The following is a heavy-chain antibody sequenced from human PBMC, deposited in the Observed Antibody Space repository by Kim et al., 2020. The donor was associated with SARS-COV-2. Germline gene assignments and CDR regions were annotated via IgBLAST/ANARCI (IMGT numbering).Heavy chain of an antibody. V-gene: IGHV3-11*05. Sequence: VKGRFTISRDNAKNSLYLQMNSLRAEDTAVYYCARDLGMVRGVLDNWFDPWGQGTLVTVSS. D-gene: IGHD3-10*01. CDR3: ARDLGMVRGVLDNWFDP. J-gene: IGHJ5*02.